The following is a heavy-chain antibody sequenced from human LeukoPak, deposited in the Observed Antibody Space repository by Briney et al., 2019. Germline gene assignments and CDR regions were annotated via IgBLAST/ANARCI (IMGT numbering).Heavy chain of an antibody. Sequence: SETLSLTCTVSGGSISNSYWSWIRQPAGKGLEWIARIYPGGQTNYNPSLKSRVAMSVDTSKNQFSLKLSSVTAADTAVYYCAQLIPVAATWWFDPWGQGTLVTVSS. CDR2: IYPGGQT. D-gene: IGHD6-19*01. V-gene: IGHV4-4*07. CDR1: GGSISNSY. J-gene: IGHJ5*02. CDR3: AQLIPVAATWWFDP.